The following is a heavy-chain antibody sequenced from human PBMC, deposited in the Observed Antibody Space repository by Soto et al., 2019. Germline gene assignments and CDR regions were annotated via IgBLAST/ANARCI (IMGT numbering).Heavy chain of an antibody. CDR1: GFTFGDYA. CDR2: IRSKASGGTS. V-gene: IGHV3-49*04. Sequence: GGSLRLSCTAAGFTFGDYAMSWVRQAPGKGLEWVGFIRSKASGGTSEYAASVKGRFTFSRDDSKRIAYLQMNSLKTEDTAVYYCTRDQPITPWGQGTMVTVSS. CDR3: TRDQPITP. D-gene: IGHD3-10*01. J-gene: IGHJ3*01.